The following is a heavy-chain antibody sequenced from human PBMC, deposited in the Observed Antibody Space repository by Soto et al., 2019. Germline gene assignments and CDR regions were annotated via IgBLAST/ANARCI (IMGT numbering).Heavy chain of an antibody. CDR3: ARAQYAVILRYFDY. CDR1: GGSFSGYY. Sequence: QVQLQQWGAGLLKPSETLSLTCAVYGGSFSGYYWSWIRQPPGKGLEWIGEINHSGSTNYNRYLKRRVNISVDTSKNQFSLKLSSVTAADTAVYYCARAQYAVILRYFDYWGQGTLVTVSS. V-gene: IGHV4-34*01. J-gene: IGHJ4*02. CDR2: INHSGST. D-gene: IGHD3-16*01.